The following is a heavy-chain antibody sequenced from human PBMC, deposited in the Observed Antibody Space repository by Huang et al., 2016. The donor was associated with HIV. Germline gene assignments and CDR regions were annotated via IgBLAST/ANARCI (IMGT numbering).Heavy chain of an antibody. D-gene: IGHD3-22*01. V-gene: IGHV2-5*02. Sequence: QITLKESGPTLVKPTQTLTLTCTFSGFSLSASGVSVGWIRQPPGRTLEWLVLIYWDDDKRYSPSLENRITITRDTSKNQVVFTMTNLDPVDTATYYCAPGRGGYFPHWGQGTPVTVSS. J-gene: IGHJ4*02. CDR2: IYWDDDK. CDR3: APGRGGYFPH. CDR1: GFSLSASGVS.